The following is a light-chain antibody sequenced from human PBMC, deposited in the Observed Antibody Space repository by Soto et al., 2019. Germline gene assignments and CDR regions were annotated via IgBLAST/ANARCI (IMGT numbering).Light chain of an antibody. CDR1: QSVSSN. J-gene: IGKJ1*01. Sequence: IEMTQSPATLSVSPGERATLSCRASQSVSSNLVWYQQKPGQAPRLLIYDASNRATGIPARFSGSGSGTDFTLTISSLEPEDFAVYYCQQRSNWPTFGQGTKVDIK. V-gene: IGKV3-11*01. CDR3: QQRSNWPT. CDR2: DAS.